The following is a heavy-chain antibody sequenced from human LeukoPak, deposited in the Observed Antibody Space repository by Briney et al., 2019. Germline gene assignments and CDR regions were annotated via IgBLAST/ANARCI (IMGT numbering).Heavy chain of an antibody. CDR3: ARASEPRPNIDY. J-gene: IGHJ4*02. V-gene: IGHV3-30-3*01. CDR1: GLTFSSHW. Sequence: GGSLRLSCAASGLTFSSHWMHWVRQAPGKGLEWVAVISYDGSNKYYADSVKGRFTISRDNSKNTLYLQMNSLRAEDTAVYYCARASEPRPNIDYWGQGTLVTVSS. D-gene: IGHD1-26*01. CDR2: ISYDGSNK.